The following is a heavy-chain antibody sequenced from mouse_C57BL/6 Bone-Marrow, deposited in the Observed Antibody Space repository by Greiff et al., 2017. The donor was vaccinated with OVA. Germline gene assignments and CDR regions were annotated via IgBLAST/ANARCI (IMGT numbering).Heavy chain of an antibody. CDR1: GYTFTSYG. J-gene: IGHJ4*01. CDR2: IYPRSGNT. V-gene: IGHV1-81*01. Sequence: QVQLQQSGAELARPGASVKLSCKASGYTFTSYGISWVKQRTGQGLEWIGEIYPRSGNTYYNEKFKGKATLTADTSSSTAYMELRSLTSEDSAVYFCARSGSKEAMDYWGQGTSVTVSS. CDR3: ARSGSKEAMDY. D-gene: IGHD1-3*01.